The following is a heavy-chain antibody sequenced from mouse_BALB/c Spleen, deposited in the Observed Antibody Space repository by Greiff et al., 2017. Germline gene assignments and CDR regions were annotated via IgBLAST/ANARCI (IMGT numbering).Heavy chain of an antibody. V-gene: IGHV5-4*02. CDR2: ISDGGSYT. CDR3: SRDDYYGSSPFAY. Sequence: EVKLVESGGGLVKPGGSLKLSCAASGFTFSDYYMYWVRQTPEKRLEWVATISDGGSYTYYPDSVKGRFTISRDNAKNNLYLQMSSLKSEDTAMYYCSRDDYYGSSPFAYWGQGTLVTVSA. CDR1: GFTFSDYY. D-gene: IGHD1-1*01. J-gene: IGHJ3*01.